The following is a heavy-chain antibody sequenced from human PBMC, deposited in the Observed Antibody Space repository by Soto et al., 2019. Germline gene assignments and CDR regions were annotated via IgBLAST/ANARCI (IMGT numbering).Heavy chain of an antibody. CDR2: IYYSGST. V-gene: IGHV4-59*08. D-gene: IGHD5-18*01. J-gene: IGHJ4*02. CDR3: ARRYGYSFDY. Sequence: QVQLQESGPGLVKPSETLSLTCTVSGGSISSYYWSWIRQPPGMGLEWIGYIYYSGSTNYNPSLKSRVTISVDTSKNQLSLKLSSVTAADTAAYYCARRYGYSFDYWGQGTLVTVSS. CDR1: GGSISSYY.